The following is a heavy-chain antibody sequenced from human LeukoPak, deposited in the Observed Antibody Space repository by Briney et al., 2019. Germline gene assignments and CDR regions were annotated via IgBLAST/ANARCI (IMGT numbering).Heavy chain of an antibody. V-gene: IGHV4-39*07. J-gene: IGHJ4*02. Sequence: PSETLSLTCTVSGGSISTNSYYWGWIRQPPGKGLKWIGSIYYSGSTYYNPSLKSRVTISVDTSKNQFSLKLSSVTAADTAVYYCARDSSGSHLFDYWGQGTLVTVSS. CDR1: GGSISTNSYY. CDR2: IYYSGST. D-gene: IGHD1-26*01. CDR3: ARDSSGSHLFDY.